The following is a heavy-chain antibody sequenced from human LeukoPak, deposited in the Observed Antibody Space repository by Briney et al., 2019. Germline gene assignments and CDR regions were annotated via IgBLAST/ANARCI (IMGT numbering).Heavy chain of an antibody. J-gene: IGHJ4*02. V-gene: IGHV3-74*01. Sequence: GGSLRLSCAASGFTFSSYWMHWVRQAPGKGLVWVSRINSDGSSSSYANSVKGRFTISRDNAKNTLYLQMNSLRAEDTTVYYCARDPGWYSSAPRDYFGYWGQGTLVTVSS. CDR2: INSDGSSS. D-gene: IGHD6-19*01. CDR3: ARDPGWYSSAPRDYFGY. CDR1: GFTFSSYW.